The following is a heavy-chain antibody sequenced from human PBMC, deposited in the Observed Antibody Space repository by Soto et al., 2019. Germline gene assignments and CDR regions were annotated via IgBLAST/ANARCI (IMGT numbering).Heavy chain of an antibody. V-gene: IGHV3-23*01. J-gene: IGHJ6*01. CDR3: AKSQSYYDYCGMDV. Sequence: EVQLLESGGGLVQPGGSLRLSCAASGFTFSSFAMTWVRQAPGKGLEWVSAISGSGNTTNYADTVKGRFTISRDNSKNTLYLQINSLRAEDTAVYYCAKSQSYYDYCGMDVWGQGPTVTVSS. CDR1: GFTFSSFA. CDR2: ISGSGNTT.